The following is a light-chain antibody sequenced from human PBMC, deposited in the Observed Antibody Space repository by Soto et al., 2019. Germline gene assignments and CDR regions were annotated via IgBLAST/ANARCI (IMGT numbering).Light chain of an antibody. CDR1: SSDVGGYKY. CDR2: DVS. J-gene: IGLJ1*01. Sequence: QSVLTQPRSVSGSPGQAVTISCTGTSSDVGGYKYVSWYQQHPGKAPKVVIYDVSKRPSGVPDRFSGSKSDNTASLTISGLQAEDEADYYCCSHAGSYTYVFGTGTKVTVL. CDR3: CSHAGSYTYV. V-gene: IGLV2-11*01.